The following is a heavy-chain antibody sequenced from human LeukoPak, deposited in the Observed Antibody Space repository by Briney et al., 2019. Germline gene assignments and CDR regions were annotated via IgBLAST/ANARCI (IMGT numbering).Heavy chain of an antibody. V-gene: IGHV3-7*01. Sequence: GGSLRHSCTAPRFRFGRSWVSWVRQAPGKGLEWVANVNLDGTDQYYAASVKGRFTASRDSADDSLYLQLNILRADDTALYYCATQHYSLFEYWGPGTLVTASS. CDR1: RFRFGRSW. J-gene: IGHJ4*02. CDR3: ATQHYSLFEY. D-gene: IGHD2-15*01. CDR2: VNLDGTDQ.